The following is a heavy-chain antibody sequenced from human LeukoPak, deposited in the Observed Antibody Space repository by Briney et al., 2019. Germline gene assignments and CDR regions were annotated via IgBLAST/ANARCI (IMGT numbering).Heavy chain of an antibody. V-gene: IGHV1-2*02. CDR1: GYTFTGQF. Sequence: ASVKVSCKASGYTFTGQFIHWLRQAPGQGLEWMGWINPSSGTPHYAQKFQDTVTLTRDTSIGTAYMEVHRLQSDDTAVYYCARSGFSTGFYLDFWGQGTLISVSS. CDR3: ARSGFSTGFYLDF. D-gene: IGHD6-19*01. CDR2: INPSSGTP. J-gene: IGHJ4*02.